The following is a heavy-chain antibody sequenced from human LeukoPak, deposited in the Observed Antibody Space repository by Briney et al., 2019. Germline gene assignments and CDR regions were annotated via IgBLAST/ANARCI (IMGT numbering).Heavy chain of an antibody. V-gene: IGHV4-31*03. J-gene: IGHJ4*02. CDR3: ARDAETYYYDSSGYIVLRYFDY. CDR1: GGSISSGGYY. Sequence: SQTLSLTCTVSGGSISSGGYYWSWIRQHPGKGLEWIGYIYYSGSTYYNPSLKSRVTISVDTSKNQFSLKLSSVTAADTAVYYCARDAETYYYDSSGYIVLRYFDYWGQGTLVTVSS. D-gene: IGHD3-22*01. CDR2: IYYSGST.